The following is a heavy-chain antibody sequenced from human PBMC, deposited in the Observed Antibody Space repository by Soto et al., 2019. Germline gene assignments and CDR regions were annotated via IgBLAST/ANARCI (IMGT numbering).Heavy chain of an antibody. CDR2: IYYSGST. J-gene: IGHJ6*03. CDR1: GGSISSYY. D-gene: IGHD6-13*01. Sequence: SETLSLTCTVSGGSISSYYWSWIRQPPGKGLEWIGYIYYSGSTNYNPSLKSRVTISVDTSKNQFSLKLSSVTAADTAVYYCARLYEQQLVLDYYYYMDVWGKGTTVTVSS. CDR3: ARLYEQQLVLDYYYYMDV. V-gene: IGHV4-59*08.